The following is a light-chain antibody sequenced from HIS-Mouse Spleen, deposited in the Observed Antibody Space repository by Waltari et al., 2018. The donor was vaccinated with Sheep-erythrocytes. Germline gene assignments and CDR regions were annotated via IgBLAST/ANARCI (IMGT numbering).Light chain of an antibody. CDR2: DVS. Sequence: QSALTQPRSVSGSPGQAVTISCTGTSTDVGGHNSVSCYQQHPGKAPKLMIYDVSRRPSGFPDRFSGSKSGNTPSLTISGLQAEDEADYYCCSYAGSYNHVFATGTKVTVL. V-gene: IGLV2-11*01. J-gene: IGLJ1*01. CDR1: STDVGGHNS. CDR3: CSYAGSYNHV.